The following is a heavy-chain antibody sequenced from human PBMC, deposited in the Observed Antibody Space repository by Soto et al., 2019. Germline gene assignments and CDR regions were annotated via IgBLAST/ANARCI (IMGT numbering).Heavy chain of an antibody. D-gene: IGHD4-17*01. CDR2: ILDSGTT. CDR1: GGAISSSSYF. Sequence: QLQLQESGPGLLRPSETLSLTCNVSGGAISSSSYFWAWVRQPPGKTLEWIGHILDSGTTHYNESLKSRVTISVDTSKNQFSLRLNSVTPADTAVYYCARGGGYYGVLFDYWGQGTLVPVSS. V-gene: IGHV4-39*01. J-gene: IGHJ4*02. CDR3: ARGGGYYGVLFDY.